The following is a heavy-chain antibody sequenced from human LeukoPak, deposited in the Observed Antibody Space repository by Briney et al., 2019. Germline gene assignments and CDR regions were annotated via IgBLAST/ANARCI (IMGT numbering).Heavy chain of an antibody. CDR3: ARGGPYGSGSYRAYYYGMDV. CDR2: IYHSGST. D-gene: IGHD3-10*01. CDR1: GGSISSGGYS. Sequence: TLSLTCAVSGGSISSGGYSWSWIRQPPGRGLEWIGYIYHSGSTYYNPSLKSRVTISVDRSKNQFSLKLSSVTAADTAVYYCARGGPYGSGSYRAYYYGMDVWGQGTTVTVSS. J-gene: IGHJ6*02. V-gene: IGHV4-30-2*01.